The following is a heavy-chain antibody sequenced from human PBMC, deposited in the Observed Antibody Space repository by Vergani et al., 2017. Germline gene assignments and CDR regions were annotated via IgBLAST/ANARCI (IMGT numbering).Heavy chain of an antibody. CDR3: ARDGXYYYDSSGYYHFDY. CDR1: GFTFSSYS. CDR2: ISSSSSYI. J-gene: IGHJ4*02. Sequence: EVQLVESGGGLVKPGGSLRLSCAASGFTFSSYSMNWVRQAPGKGLEWVSSISSSSSYIYYADSVKGRFTISRDNAKNSLYLQMNSLRAEDTAVYYCARDGXYYYDSSGYYHFDYWGQGTLVTVSS. D-gene: IGHD3-22*01. V-gene: IGHV3-21*01.